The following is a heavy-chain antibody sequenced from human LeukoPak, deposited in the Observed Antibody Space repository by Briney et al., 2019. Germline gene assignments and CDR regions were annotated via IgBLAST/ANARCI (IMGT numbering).Heavy chain of an antibody. CDR3: ARSSEGFRPFDSSGYLDY. CDR2: ISYSGST. D-gene: IGHD3-22*01. V-gene: IGHV4-31*11. Sequence: PSQTLSLTCAVSGGSINSGGYYWSWIRQHPGKGLEWIGYISYSGSTFYNPSLKSRMTISVDRSKNQFSLKLSSVTAADTAVYYCARSSEGFRPFDSSGYLDYWGQGTLVTVSS. CDR1: GGSINSGGYY. J-gene: IGHJ4*02.